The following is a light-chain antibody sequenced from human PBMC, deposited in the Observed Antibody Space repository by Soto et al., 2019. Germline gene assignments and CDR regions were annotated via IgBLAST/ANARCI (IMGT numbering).Light chain of an antibody. CDR1: HSVSSN. Sequence: EIVMTQSPVTLSVSPVEIATLSCMASHSVSSNLAWYQPKPGQAPSLLIYGAFTRATGIPARFSGTGSGTEFTLTISSLQSEDFALSYCQQYNDWPLTFGQGTRLVIK. CDR3: QQYNDWPLT. CDR2: GAF. V-gene: IGKV3-15*01. J-gene: IGKJ5*01.